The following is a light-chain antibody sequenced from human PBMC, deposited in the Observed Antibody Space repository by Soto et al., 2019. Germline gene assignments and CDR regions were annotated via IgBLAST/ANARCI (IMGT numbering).Light chain of an antibody. V-gene: IGLV1-40*01. CDR2: GNS. CDR3: QSYDSSLSTV. J-gene: IGLJ2*01. Sequence: QSVLTQPPSVSGAPGQRVTISCTGSSSNIGAGYDVHWYQQLPGTAPKLLIYGNSNRPSGVPDRFSGSKSGTSASLAITGLQAEDEADYYCQSYDSSLSTVFGGGTKLNVL. CDR1: SSNIGAGYD.